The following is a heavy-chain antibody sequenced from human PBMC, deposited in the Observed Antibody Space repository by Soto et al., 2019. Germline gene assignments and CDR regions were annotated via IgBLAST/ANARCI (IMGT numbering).Heavy chain of an antibody. CDR2: ISGSGGST. V-gene: IGHV3-23*01. CDR3: AKDRNDYIYPGDY. D-gene: IGHD3-16*01. CDR1: GFTFSSYA. J-gene: IGHJ4*02. Sequence: ETLSLTCAASGFTFSSYAMSWVRQAPGKGLEWVSAISGSGGSTYYADSVKGRFTISRDNSKNTLYLQMNSLRAEDTAVYYCAKDRNDYIYPGDYWGQGTLVTVSS.